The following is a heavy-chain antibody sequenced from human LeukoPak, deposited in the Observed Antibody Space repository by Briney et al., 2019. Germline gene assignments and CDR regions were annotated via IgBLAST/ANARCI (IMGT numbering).Heavy chain of an antibody. V-gene: IGHV1-8*01. D-gene: IGHD4-17*01. Sequence: GDSVKVSCKASGYTFTSYDINWVRQATGQGLEWMGWMNPNSGNTGYAQKFQGRVTMTRNTSISTAYTELSSLRSEDTAVYYCSVGPLYDYGVTWGQGTLVTVSS. CDR3: SVGPLYDYGVT. J-gene: IGHJ5*02. CDR2: MNPNSGNT. CDR1: GYTFTSYD.